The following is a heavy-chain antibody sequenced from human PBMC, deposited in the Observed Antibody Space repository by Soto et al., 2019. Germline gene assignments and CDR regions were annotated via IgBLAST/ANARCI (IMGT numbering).Heavy chain of an antibody. CDR3: ARDVIAVAGTVHYYYYYGMDV. D-gene: IGHD6-19*01. CDR2: IWYDGSNK. CDR1: GFTFSSYG. Sequence: GGSLRLSCAASGFTFSSYGMHWVRQAPGKGQEWVAVIWYDGSNKYYADSVKGRFTISRDNSKNTLYLQMNSLRAEDTAVYYCARDVIAVAGTVHYYYYYGMDVWGQGTTVTVSS. J-gene: IGHJ6*02. V-gene: IGHV3-33*01.